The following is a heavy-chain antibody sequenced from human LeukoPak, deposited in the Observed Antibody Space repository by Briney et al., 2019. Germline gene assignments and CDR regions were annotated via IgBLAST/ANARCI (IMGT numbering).Heavy chain of an antibody. V-gene: IGHV4-31*03. CDR3: ARHRLKGYSYGDSNGFDY. J-gene: IGHJ4*02. Sequence: SETLSLTCTVSGGSISSGGWYWSWIRQHPGKGLEWIGYIYDSGSNYYNPTLKSRVTISVHTSKNQFSLKLSSVTAADTAVYYCARHRLKGYSYGDSNGFDYWGQGTLVTVSS. CDR1: GGSISSGGWY. CDR2: IYDSGSN. D-gene: IGHD5-18*01.